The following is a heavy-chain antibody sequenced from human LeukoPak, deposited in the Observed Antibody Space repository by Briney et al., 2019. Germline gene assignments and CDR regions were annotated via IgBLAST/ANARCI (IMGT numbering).Heavy chain of an antibody. D-gene: IGHD3-16*01. CDR2: INPSGGST. V-gene: IGHV1-46*01. J-gene: IGHJ3*02. CDR3: ATDRHMMGQAFDI. CDR1: GYTFTSYY. Sequence: APVKVSCKASGYTFTSYYMHWVRQAPGQGLEWMGIINPSGGSTSYARKFQGRVTMTRDTSTSTVYMELSSLRSEDTAVYYCATDRHMMGQAFDIWGQGTMVTVSS.